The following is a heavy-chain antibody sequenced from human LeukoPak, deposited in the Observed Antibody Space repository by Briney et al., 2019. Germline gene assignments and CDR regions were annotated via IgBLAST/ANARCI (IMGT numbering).Heavy chain of an antibody. Sequence: SETLSLTCAVYGGSFSGYYWSWIRQPPGKGLEWIGEINHSGSTNYNPSLKSRVTMSVDTSKNQFSLKLSSVTAADTAVYYCARVRVYAFDIWGQGTMVTVSS. CDR1: GGSFSGYY. CDR3: ARVRVYAFDI. J-gene: IGHJ3*02. V-gene: IGHV4-34*01. CDR2: INHSGST.